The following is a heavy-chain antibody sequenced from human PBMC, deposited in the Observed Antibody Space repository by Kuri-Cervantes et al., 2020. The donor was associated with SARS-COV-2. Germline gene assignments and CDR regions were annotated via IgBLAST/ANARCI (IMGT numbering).Heavy chain of an antibody. CDR1: RDTFTTFG. CDR3: ARWGNDEWDDDAFDI. Sequence: SVKVSCKASRDTFTTFGFSWVRQAPGQGLEWMGGIIPIFGTANYAQKFQGRVTITADKSTSTAYMELSRLRSDDTAVYYCARWGNDEWDDDAFDIWGQGTMVTVSS. D-gene: IGHD1-26*01. J-gene: IGHJ3*02. CDR2: IIPIFGTA. V-gene: IGHV1-69*06.